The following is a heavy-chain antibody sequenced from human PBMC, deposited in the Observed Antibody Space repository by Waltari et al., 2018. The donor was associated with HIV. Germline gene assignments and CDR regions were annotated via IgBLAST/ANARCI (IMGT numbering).Heavy chain of an antibody. V-gene: IGHV1-18*01. J-gene: IGHJ2*01. CDR1: GYTITTYG. CDR2: FNSYNGDT. Sequence: QVHLVQSGAELKKTGASVQLSCKASGYTITTYGTNWVRQAPGQGLEWMGWFNSYNGDTKYAQKFQDRVTMTTDTSTSTAYMELRSLRSDDTAVYYCARFFPTATTTGWYLDLWGPGTLVTMSS. CDR3: ARFFPTATTTGWYLDL. D-gene: IGHD4-17*01.